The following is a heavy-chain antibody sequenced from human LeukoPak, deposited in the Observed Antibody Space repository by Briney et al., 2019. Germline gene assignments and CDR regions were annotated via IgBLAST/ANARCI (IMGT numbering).Heavy chain of an antibody. D-gene: IGHD2-2*01. V-gene: IGHV3-23*01. CDR3: ARWGTYSSSWLGAFDI. Sequence: GGSLRLSCVASKFTFGNYAMNWVRQAPGKGLEWVSTISSGGGDTYYAGSVKGRFTISRDNSKNTLFLRMSSLRAEDTAVYYCARWGTYSSSWLGAFDIWGQGTMVTVSS. CDR2: ISSGGGDT. CDR1: KFTFGNYA. J-gene: IGHJ3*02.